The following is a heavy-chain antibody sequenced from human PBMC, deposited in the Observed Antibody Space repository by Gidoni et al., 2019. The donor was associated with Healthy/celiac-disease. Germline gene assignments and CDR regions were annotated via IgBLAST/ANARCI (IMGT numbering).Heavy chain of an antibody. D-gene: IGHD3-22*01. Sequence: QMQLVQSGPEVKKPGTSVKVSCKASGFTFTSSAMQWVRQARGQRLEWIGWIVVGSGNTNYAQKFQERVTITRDMSTSTAYMELSSLRSEDTAVYYCAADPLYYYDSSGSTPGDAFDIWGQGTTVTVSS. CDR1: GFTFTSSA. CDR2: IVVGSGNT. J-gene: IGHJ3*02. CDR3: AADPLYYYDSSGSTPGDAFDI. V-gene: IGHV1-58*02.